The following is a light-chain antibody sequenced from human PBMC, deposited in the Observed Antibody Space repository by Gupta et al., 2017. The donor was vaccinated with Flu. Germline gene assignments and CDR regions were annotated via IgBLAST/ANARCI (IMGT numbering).Light chain of an antibody. J-gene: IGKJ4*01. CDR3: QQYNNWPPLT. CDR2: GAN. Sequence: EIVMTQSPATLSVSPGERATLSCRASQFISSNLAWYQQKPGQSPRLLIHGANIRAAGIPARFSGSGCGTEFILTIISLQSEDSAVYYCQQYNNWPPLTFGGGTKVEIK. V-gene: IGKV3-15*01. CDR1: QFISSN.